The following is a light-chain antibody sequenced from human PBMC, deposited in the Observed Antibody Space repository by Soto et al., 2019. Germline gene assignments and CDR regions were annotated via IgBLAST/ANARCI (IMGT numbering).Light chain of an antibody. CDR1: QGLLDSDDGNTY. V-gene: IGKV2-40*01. CDR2: TVS. J-gene: IGKJ4*01. Sequence: DAVLTQSPLSLPVTLGQPATISRRSSQGLLDSDDGNTYLDWYLQKPGQSPQLLIYTVSYRASGVPDRFSGSGSGTDFTLKISRVEAEDVGVYYCMQRIEFPLTFGGGTKVDI. CDR3: MQRIEFPLT.